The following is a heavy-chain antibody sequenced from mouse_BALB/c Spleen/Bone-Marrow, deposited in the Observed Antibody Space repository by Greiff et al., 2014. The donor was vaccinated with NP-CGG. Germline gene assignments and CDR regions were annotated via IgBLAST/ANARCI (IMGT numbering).Heavy chain of an antibody. Sequence: VQLQQSGPDLVKPSQSLSLTCTVTGYSITSYYSWHWIRQFPGNKLEWMGYIHYSGVTVYNPSLKSRISITRDTSNNQFFLQLNSVTTEDTATYYCSRFAGTPYTMDYWGQGTSVIVSS. V-gene: IGHV3-1*02. D-gene: IGHD4-1*01. CDR1: GYSITSYYS. J-gene: IGHJ4*01. CDR2: IHYSGVT. CDR3: SRFAGTPYTMDY.